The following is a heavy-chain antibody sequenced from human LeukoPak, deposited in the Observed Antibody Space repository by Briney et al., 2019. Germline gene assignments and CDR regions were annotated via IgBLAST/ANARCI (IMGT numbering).Heavy chain of an antibody. V-gene: IGHV1-46*01. CDR1: GYTFTSNY. CDR3: ARDSSVRDEAWWFNP. J-gene: IGHJ5*02. D-gene: IGHD3-10*01. Sequence: ASVKVSCKAFGYTFTSNYMHWVRQAPGQGPEWMGVISPSGGSTTYAQKFQGRVTLTRDMSTSTDYLELSSLRSEDTAVYYCARDSSVRDEAWWFNPWSQGTLVTVSS. CDR2: ISPSGGST.